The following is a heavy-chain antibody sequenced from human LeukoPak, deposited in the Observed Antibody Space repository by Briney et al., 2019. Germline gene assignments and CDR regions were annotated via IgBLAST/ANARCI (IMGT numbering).Heavy chain of an antibody. J-gene: IGHJ5*02. D-gene: IGHD6-13*01. CDR1: GVTFSSYA. Sequence: SGRSLRLSCAASGVTFSSYAISWVRQAPRKGLEWVTAISGSGGSTYYADSVKGRFTISRDDSKSTLYLQMNSLRAEDTAVYYCAKDYRYAIAAPGRQYNWFDRWGQGTRVTVSS. V-gene: IGHV3-23*01. CDR3: AKDYRYAIAAPGRQYNWFDR. CDR2: ISGSGGST.